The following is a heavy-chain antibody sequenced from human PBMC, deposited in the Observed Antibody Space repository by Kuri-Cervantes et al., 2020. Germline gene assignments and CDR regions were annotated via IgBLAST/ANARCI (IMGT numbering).Heavy chain of an antibody. J-gene: IGHJ4*02. CDR3: ARDGYGGFDK. V-gene: IGHV4-4*07. D-gene: IGHD5-18*01. CDR1: GGSLNSYY. Sequence: GSLRLSCIVSGGSLNSYYWSWIRQSAGGKLEWIGRVFITGSTNYNPSLQSRVTISVDKSRNQFSLSVTPVTAADTAVYFCARDGYGGFDKWGQGTLVTVSS. CDR2: VFITGST.